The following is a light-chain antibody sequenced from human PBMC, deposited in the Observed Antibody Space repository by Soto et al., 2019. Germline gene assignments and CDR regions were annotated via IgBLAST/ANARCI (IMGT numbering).Light chain of an antibody. CDR3: QQYNSWLWT. CDR2: DAS. J-gene: IGKJ1*01. Sequence: EIVLTQSPATLSLSPGERATLSCRASQSVSSYLAWYQQKPGQAPRLLIYDASNRATGIPARFSGSGSGTDFTLTIGSLEPEDFAVYYCQQYNSWLWTFGQGTKVDIK. CDR1: QSVSSY. V-gene: IGKV3-11*01.